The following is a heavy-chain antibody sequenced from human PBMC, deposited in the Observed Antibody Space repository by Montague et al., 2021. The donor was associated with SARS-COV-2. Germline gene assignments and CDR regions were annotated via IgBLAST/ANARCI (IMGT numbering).Heavy chain of an antibody. CDR3: AGSPPGIAAAGTVAAFDI. CDR1: GGSISSSSYY. D-gene: IGHD6-13*01. Sequence: SETLSLTCTVSGGSISSSSYYWGWIRQPPGKGLEWIGSIYYSGSTYYNPSLKSRVTISVDTSKNQFSLKLSSVTAADTAVYYCAGSPPGIAAAGTVAAFDIGGQGTMVPVSS. CDR2: IYYSGST. V-gene: IGHV4-39*01. J-gene: IGHJ3*02.